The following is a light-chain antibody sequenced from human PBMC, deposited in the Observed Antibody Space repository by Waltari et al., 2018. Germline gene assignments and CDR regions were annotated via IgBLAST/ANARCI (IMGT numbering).Light chain of an antibody. CDR1: QSLLHSDGKTY. CDR2: EVS. Sequence: DIVMTQTPLSLSVTPGQPASISCKSSQSLLHSDGKTYLYWYLQKPGQSPQLLIYEVSSRLSGVTDTFSGSGSGTDFTLKISRVEAEDVGVYYCMQGIHLPRTFGQGTKVEIK. J-gene: IGKJ1*01. V-gene: IGKV2-29*02. CDR3: MQGIHLPRT.